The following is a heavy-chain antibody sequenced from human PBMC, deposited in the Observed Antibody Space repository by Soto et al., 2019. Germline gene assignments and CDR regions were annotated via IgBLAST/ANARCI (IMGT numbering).Heavy chain of an antibody. Sequence: SETLSLTCTVSGVSISSGDYYWSWIRQPPGKGLEWIGYIYYSGRTYYNPSLKSQVTISVDTSKNNFSLKLSSVTAADTAVYYCPRAGGMVRVHGPSYWYYGMDAWGQGTTVTVSS. J-gene: IGHJ6*02. D-gene: IGHD3-10*01. CDR2: IYYSGRT. CDR3: PRAGGMVRVHGPSYWYYGMDA. V-gene: IGHV4-30-4*01. CDR1: GVSISSGDYY.